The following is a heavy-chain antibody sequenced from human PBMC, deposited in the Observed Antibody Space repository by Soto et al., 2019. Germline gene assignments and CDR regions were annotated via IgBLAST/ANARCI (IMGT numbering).Heavy chain of an antibody. V-gene: IGHV1-2*02. CDR1: GYTFTDYH. D-gene: IGHD6-19*01. J-gene: IGHJ4*02. CDR3: ARDRVGFAVGTPAH. CDR2: ITPDSGDT. Sequence: QVQLVQSGAEVKKSGASVKVSCKASGYTFTDYHMHWVRQAPGQGLEWMGWITPDSGDTKYAQKFQGRVTMTRDTSISTVYMELTSLTSDDTAVYFCARDRVGFAVGTPAHWGQGTLVSVSS.